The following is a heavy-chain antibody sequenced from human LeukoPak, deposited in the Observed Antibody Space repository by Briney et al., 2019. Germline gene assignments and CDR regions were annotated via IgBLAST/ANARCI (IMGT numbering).Heavy chain of an antibody. CDR2: IWYDGSNK. D-gene: IGHD3-10*01. CDR3: ARGSVREYYYYHGMDV. Sequence: PGGSLRLSCAASGFTFSSYGMHWVRQAPGKGLEWVAVIWYDGSNKYYADSVKGRFTISRDNSKNTLFLQMNSLRAEDTAVYYCARGSVREYYYYHGMDVWGQGTTVTVSS. J-gene: IGHJ6*02. CDR1: GFTFSSYG. V-gene: IGHV3-33*01.